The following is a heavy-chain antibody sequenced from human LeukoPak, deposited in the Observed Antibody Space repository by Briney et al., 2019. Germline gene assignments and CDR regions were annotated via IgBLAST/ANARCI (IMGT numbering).Heavy chain of an antibody. J-gene: IGHJ4*02. CDR3: AGDRTGYFDC. D-gene: IGHD2-15*01. V-gene: IGHV3-53*01. CDR1: GFTVSRNS. CDR2: IYSGGRT. Sequence: PGGSLRLSCAASGFTVSRNSMSWVRQAPGKGLEWVSIIYSGGRTYHADSVKGRFTISRDNSRNTLYLQMNSLRAEDTAVYYCAGDRTGYFDCWGQGTLVTVFS.